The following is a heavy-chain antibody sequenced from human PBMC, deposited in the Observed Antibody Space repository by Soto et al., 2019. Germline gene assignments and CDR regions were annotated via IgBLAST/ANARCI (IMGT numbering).Heavy chain of an antibody. J-gene: IGHJ4*02. CDR1: GFTFSSYA. V-gene: IGHV3-30-3*01. CDR3: AKDYYWNYYLDY. D-gene: IGHD1-7*01. Sequence: VGSLRLSCAASGFTFSSYAMHWVRQAPGKGLEWVAVISYDGSNKYYADSVKGRFTISRDNSKNTLYLQMSSLRAEDTAVYYCAKDYYWNYYLDYWDQGTLVTVSS. CDR2: ISYDGSNK.